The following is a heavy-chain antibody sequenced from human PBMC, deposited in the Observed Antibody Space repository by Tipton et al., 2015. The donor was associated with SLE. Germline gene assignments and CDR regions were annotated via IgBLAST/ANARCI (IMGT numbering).Heavy chain of an antibody. Sequence: TLSLTCAVYGGSFSGYYWSWIRQPPGKGLEWIGEINHSGSTNYNPSLKSRVTISVDTSKNQFPLKLSSVTAADTAVYYCARALAVARYFDYWGQGTLVTVSS. J-gene: IGHJ4*02. CDR2: INHSGST. CDR3: ARALAVARYFDY. D-gene: IGHD6-19*01. CDR1: GGSFSGYY. V-gene: IGHV4-34*01.